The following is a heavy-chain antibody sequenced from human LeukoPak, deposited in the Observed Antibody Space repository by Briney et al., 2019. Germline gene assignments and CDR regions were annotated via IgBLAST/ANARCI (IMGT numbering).Heavy chain of an antibody. V-gene: IGHV4-34*01. Sequence: PSETLSLTCAVYGGSFSGYYWSWIRQPPGKGLEWIGEINHSGSTNYNPSLKSRVTISVDTSKNQFSLKLSSVTAADTAVYYCARAPLYLNYYFDYWGQGTLVTVSS. CDR2: INHSGST. J-gene: IGHJ4*02. D-gene: IGHD1-20*01. CDR1: GGSFSGYY. CDR3: ARAPLYLNYYFDY.